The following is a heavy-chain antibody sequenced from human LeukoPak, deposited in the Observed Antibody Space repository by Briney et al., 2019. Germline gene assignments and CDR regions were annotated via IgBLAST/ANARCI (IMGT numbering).Heavy chain of an antibody. Sequence: PSETLSLTCAVSGGSISSGGYSWSWIRQPPGKGLEWIGYIYHSGSTYYNPSLKSRVTISVDRSKNQFSLKLSSVTAADTAVYYCARGYRDYPSEYWFDPWGQGTLVTVSS. D-gene: IGHD4-11*01. CDR2: IYHSGST. CDR1: GGSISSGGYS. J-gene: IGHJ5*02. CDR3: ARGYRDYPSEYWFDP. V-gene: IGHV4-30-2*01.